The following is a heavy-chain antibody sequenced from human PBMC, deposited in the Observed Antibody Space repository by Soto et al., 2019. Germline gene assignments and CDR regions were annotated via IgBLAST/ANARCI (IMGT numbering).Heavy chain of an antibody. CDR1: GATCSRYA. CDR3: ASVLRGFERPYYFCFSMDV. CDR2: IIPIFGTA. J-gene: IGHJ6*02. D-gene: IGHD2-8*01. V-gene: IGHV1-69*06. Sequence: SVKVSCKASGATCSRYANSRVRQATGQGLEWLGGIIPIFGTANYAQQFQGRVTITADKSTSTAYMELSSLRSEDTVVYYCASVLRGFERPYYFCFSMDVWGQGTAVSVSS.